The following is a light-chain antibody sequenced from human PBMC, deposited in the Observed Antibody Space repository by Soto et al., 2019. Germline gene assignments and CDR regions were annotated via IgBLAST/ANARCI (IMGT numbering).Light chain of an antibody. CDR1: QSVSSSY. Sequence: EIVLTQSPGTLSLSPGERATLSCRASQSVSSSYLAWYQQKPDQAPRLLIYGASSRATGIPDRFSGSGSGTDFALTISRLETEDFAVYYCQQYGSSLYTFGQGTKLEIK. CDR3: QQYGSSLYT. V-gene: IGKV3-20*01. CDR2: GAS. J-gene: IGKJ2*01.